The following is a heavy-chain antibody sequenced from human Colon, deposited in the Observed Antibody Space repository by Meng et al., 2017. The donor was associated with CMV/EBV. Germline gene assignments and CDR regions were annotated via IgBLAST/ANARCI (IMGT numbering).Heavy chain of an antibody. CDR2: ISGSGSTI. J-gene: IGHJ4*02. CDR1: GFTFSSYE. D-gene: IGHD3-22*01. CDR3: ARDGGYYDSSGYPVGLDY. V-gene: IGHV3-48*03. Sequence: GESLKISCAASGFTFSSYEMNWVRQAPGKGLEWVSYISGSGSTIYYADSVKGRFTISRDNAKNSLYLQMNSLRAEDTAVYYCARDGGYYDSSGYPVGLDYWGQGTLDTVSS.